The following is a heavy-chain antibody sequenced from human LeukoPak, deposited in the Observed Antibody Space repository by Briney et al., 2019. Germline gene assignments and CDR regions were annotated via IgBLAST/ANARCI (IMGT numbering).Heavy chain of an antibody. CDR2: ISASGEST. V-gene: IGHV3-23*01. CDR3: ARKVSNFDY. Sequence: GGSLRLSCAASGFTFSRYAMSWVRQAPGKGLEWVSGISASGESTYYADSVKGRLTISRDNAKNTLYLQMSSLRAEDTAVYYCARKVSNFDYWGQGTLVTVSS. J-gene: IGHJ4*02. D-gene: IGHD4-23*01. CDR1: GFTFSRYA.